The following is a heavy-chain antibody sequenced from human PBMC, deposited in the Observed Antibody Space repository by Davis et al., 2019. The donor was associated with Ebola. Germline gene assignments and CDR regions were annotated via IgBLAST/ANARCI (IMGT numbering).Heavy chain of an antibody. J-gene: IGHJ4*02. CDR1: GFTFSSYW. Sequence: GGSLRLSCAASGFTFSSYWMSWVRQAPGKGLEWVSGIYSGGSTYYADSVKGRFTISRDNSKNTLYLQMNSLRAEDTAVYYCAKDLPSGWYPFDYWGQGTLVTVSS. D-gene: IGHD6-19*01. V-gene: IGHV3-66*01. CDR3: AKDLPSGWYPFDY. CDR2: IYSGGST.